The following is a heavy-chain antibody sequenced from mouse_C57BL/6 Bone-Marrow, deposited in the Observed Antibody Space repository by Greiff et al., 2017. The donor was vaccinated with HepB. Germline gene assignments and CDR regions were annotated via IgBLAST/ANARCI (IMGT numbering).Heavy chain of an antibody. J-gene: IGHJ3*01. CDR1: GFTFSDYG. CDR2: ISNLAYSI. V-gene: IGHV5-15*01. CDR3: ARSHYGSSPAWFAY. D-gene: IGHD1-1*01. Sequence: DVKLVESGGGLVQPGGSLKLSCAASGFTFSDYGMAWVRQAPRKGPEWVAFISNLAYSIYYADTVTGRFTISRENAKNTLYLEMSSLRSEDTAMYYCARSHYGSSPAWFAYWGQGTLVTVSA.